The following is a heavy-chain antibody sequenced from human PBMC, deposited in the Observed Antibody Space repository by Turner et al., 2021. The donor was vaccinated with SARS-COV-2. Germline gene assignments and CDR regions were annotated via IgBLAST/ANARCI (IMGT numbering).Heavy chain of an antibody. D-gene: IGHD2-8*01. CDR2: IWYDGSNK. CDR1: GFNFSSSG. Sequence: QVQLVESGGGVVQPGRSLRLSCAASGFNFSSSGMPWVRQAPGKGLEWVAVIWYDGSNKYYADSVKGRITISRDNSKNTLYLQMNSLRAEDTAVYYCAREAPGPMAFFDYWGQGTLVTVSS. V-gene: IGHV3-33*01. CDR3: AREAPGPMAFFDY. J-gene: IGHJ4*02.